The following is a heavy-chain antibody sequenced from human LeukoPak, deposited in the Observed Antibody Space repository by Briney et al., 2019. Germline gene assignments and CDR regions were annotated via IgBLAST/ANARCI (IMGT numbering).Heavy chain of an antibody. CDR2: INHSGGT. J-gene: IGHJ4*02. Sequence: PSETLSLTCAVYGGSFSAYYWRWIRQPPGKGLEWIGEINHSGGTNYNPSLKSRVAISVDTSRNQFSLRLSSVTAADTAVYYCARGQRITMTDWGQGTLVTVSS. CDR3: ARGQRITMTD. V-gene: IGHV4-34*01. D-gene: IGHD3-22*01. CDR1: GGSFSAYY.